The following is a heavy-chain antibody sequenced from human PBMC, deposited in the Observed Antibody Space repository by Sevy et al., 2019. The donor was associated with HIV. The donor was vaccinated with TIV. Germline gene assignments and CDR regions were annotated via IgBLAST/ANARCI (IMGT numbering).Heavy chain of an antibody. V-gene: IGHV3-23*01. J-gene: IGHJ4*02. D-gene: IGHD3-3*01. Sequence: GGSLRLSCAASGFTFSSYAMSWVRQAPGKGLEWVSAISGSGGSTYYADSVKGRFTISRDNSKNTLYLQMNSLRAEDTAVYYCAKDATEGVYYYDFWSGYSPTGYFDYWGQGTLVTVSS. CDR2: ISGSGGST. CDR1: GFTFSSYA. CDR3: AKDATEGVYYYDFWSGYSPTGYFDY.